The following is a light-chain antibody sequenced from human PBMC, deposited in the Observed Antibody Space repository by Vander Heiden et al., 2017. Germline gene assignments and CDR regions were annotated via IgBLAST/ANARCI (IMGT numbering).Light chain of an antibody. V-gene: IGLV7-43*01. J-gene: IGLJ3*02. CDR3: LLYYGGAQLGV. CDR1: TGAVPSGYY. CDR2: SKS. Sequence: QTVVTQEPSLTVSPGGTVPLPCASSTGAVPSGYYPNWFQQKPGQAPRELIYSKSNKHSWTPARFSGSLLGGKAALTLSGVQPEDEAEYYCLLYYGGAQLGVFGGGTKLTVL.